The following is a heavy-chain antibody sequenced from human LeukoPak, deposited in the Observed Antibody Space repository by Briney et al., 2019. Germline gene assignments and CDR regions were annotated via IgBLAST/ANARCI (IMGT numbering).Heavy chain of an antibody. CDR1: GGSISSGGYY. CDR3: ARQNYETSSNDQNWFDP. D-gene: IGHD3-16*01. J-gene: IGHJ5*02. Sequence: SETLSLTCTVSGGSISSGGYYWSWIRQHPGKDLEWIGNIYYSGSTYYNPSLKSRVTISVDTSKNQFSLKLSSVTAADTAVYYCARQNYETSSNDQNWFDPWGQGTLVTVSS. V-gene: IGHV4-31*03. CDR2: IYYSGST.